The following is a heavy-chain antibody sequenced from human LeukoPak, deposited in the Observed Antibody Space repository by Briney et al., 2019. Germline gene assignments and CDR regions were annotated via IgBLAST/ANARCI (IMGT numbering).Heavy chain of an antibody. CDR1: GYTFTSYG. Sequence: ASVKVSCKASGYTFTSYGISWVRQAPGQGLEWMGWISAYNGNTNYAQKLQGRVTMTTDTSTSTAYMELRSLRSDDTAVYYCARDSATIFGVVIRGPIDYWGQGTLVTVSS. CDR3: ARDSATIFGVVIRGPIDY. D-gene: IGHD3-3*01. J-gene: IGHJ4*02. CDR2: ISAYNGNT. V-gene: IGHV1-18*01.